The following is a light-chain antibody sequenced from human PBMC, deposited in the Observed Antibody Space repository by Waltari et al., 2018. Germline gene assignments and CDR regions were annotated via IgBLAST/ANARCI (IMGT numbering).Light chain of an antibody. CDR2: SNN. CDR1: TSNIGSNP. V-gene: IGLV1-44*01. Sequence: QSVLTQPPSASGTPGQRVTISCSGSTSNIGSNPVNWYQQFPGTAPTHLIYSNNQRPSGVPDRFSASKSGTSASLAISGLYYEDEADYYCAAWDYSLNYVFGSGTKVTVL. CDR3: AAWDYSLNYV. J-gene: IGLJ1*01.